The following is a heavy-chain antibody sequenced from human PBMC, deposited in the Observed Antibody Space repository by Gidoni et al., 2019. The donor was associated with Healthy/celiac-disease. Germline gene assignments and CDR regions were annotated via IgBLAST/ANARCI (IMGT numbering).Heavy chain of an antibody. J-gene: IGHJ6*04. V-gene: IGHV4-61*02. CDR1: GRSSSSGSYY. CDR3: ARSIAARYGMDV. Sequence: QVQLQESGPGLVRPSQTLSHPCTLAGRSSSSGSYYWRWIRQPAGKGLEWIARIYTSGSTNYNPSLKSRVTMSVETSKNQFSRKLSSVTAADTAVYYCARSIAARYGMDVWGKGTTVTVSS. CDR2: IYTSGST. D-gene: IGHD6-6*01.